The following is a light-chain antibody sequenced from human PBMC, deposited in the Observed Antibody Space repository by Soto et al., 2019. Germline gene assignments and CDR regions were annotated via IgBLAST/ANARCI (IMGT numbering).Light chain of an antibody. CDR1: SSDVGGYDY. CDR3: SSYTGGSTVL. CDR2: DVG. V-gene: IGLV2-14*01. J-gene: IGLJ2*01. Sequence: QSALTQPASVSGSPGQSITISCTGSSSDVGGYDYVSWFQQHPGKAPKLIIYDVGNRPSGISNRFSGSKSGNTASLTISGLQAEDEADYYCSSYTGGSTVLFGGGTKVTVL.